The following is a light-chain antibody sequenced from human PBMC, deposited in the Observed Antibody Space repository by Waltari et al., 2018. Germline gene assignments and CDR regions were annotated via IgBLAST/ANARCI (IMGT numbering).Light chain of an antibody. CDR1: QSISNY. V-gene: IGKV1-33*01. J-gene: IGKJ3*01. Sequence: DIQMTQSPSSLSASVGDRVTVTCRASQSISNYLNWYQQKPGRAPKLLIFAASTLQIGVPSRFSGSVSGTDFTVTISSLQPEDIATYYCQQHDNLPLTFGPGTKVEIK. CDR2: AAS. CDR3: QQHDNLPLT.